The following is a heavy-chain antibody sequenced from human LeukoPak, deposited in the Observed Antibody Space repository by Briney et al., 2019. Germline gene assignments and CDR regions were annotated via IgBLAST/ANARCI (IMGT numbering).Heavy chain of an antibody. CDR2: IYYRGST. J-gene: IGHJ5*02. V-gene: IGHV4-39*01. Sequence: SETLSLTCTVSGGSISRNSSYWGWIRQPPGKGLEWIGSIYYRGSTYYNPSLKSRVTISVDTSKNQFSLRLSSVTAADTAVYYCARAYRGWLRLFPVAGVRDRPGGDFPNWFDPWGQGTLVTVSS. CDR1: GGSISRNSSY. D-gene: IGHD5-12*01. CDR3: ARAYRGWLRLFPVAGVRDRPGGDFPNWFDP.